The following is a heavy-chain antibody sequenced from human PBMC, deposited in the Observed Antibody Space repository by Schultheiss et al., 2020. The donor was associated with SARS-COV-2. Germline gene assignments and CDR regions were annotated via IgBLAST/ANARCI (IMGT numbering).Heavy chain of an antibody. J-gene: IGHJ5*02. Sequence: GGSLRLSCAASGFTFSSYGMHWVRQAPGKGLEWVSAISGSGGSTYYADSVKGRFTISRDNAKNSLYLQMNSLRAEDTAVYYCARISLYDFWSGLGYNWFDPWGQGTLVTVSS. V-gene: IGHV3-21*01. CDR2: ISGSGGST. D-gene: IGHD3-3*01. CDR3: ARISLYDFWSGLGYNWFDP. CDR1: GFTFSSYG.